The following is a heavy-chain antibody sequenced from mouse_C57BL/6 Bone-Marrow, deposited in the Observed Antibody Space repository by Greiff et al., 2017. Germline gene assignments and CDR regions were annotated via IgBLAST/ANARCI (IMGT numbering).Heavy chain of an antibody. Sequence: QVQLQQPGAELVRPGSSVKLSCKASGYTFTSYWMDWVKQRPGQGLEWIGNIYPSDSETHYNQKFKDKATLNVDKSSSTAYMQLSSLTSEDSAVYYCARYYYDYDYWGQGTTLTVSS. CDR2: IYPSDSET. CDR1: GYTFTSYW. J-gene: IGHJ2*01. V-gene: IGHV1-61*01. D-gene: IGHD2-4*01. CDR3: ARYYYDYDY.